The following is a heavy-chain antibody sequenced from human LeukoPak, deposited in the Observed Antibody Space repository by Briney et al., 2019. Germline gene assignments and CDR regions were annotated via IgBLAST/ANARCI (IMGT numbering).Heavy chain of an antibody. D-gene: IGHD4-23*01. V-gene: IGHV1-46*01. CDR1: GYMFTSYY. CDR3: AKDLRWDHPGFDP. J-gene: IGHJ5*02. CDR2: INPGGGST. Sequence: ASVKVSCKASGYMFTSYYMHWVRQAPGQGLEWMGIINPGGGSTSYAQKFQDRVTMTRDTSTSTVYMELSSLRPEDTAVYYCAKDLRWDHPGFDPWGQGTLVIVSS.